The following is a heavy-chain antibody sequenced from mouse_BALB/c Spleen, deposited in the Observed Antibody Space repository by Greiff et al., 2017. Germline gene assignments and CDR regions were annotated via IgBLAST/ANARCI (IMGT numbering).Heavy chain of an antibody. D-gene: IGHD4-1*01. V-gene: IGHV2-4-1*01. CDR3: ARNYWDGVFDY. Sequence: VQRVESGPGLVQPSQSLSISCTVSGFSLTSYGVHWVRQSPGKGLEWLGVIWRGGSTDYNAAFISRLSISKDNSKSQVFFKMNSLQADDTAIYYCARNYWDGVFDYWGQGTTLTVSS. J-gene: IGHJ2*01. CDR2: IWRGGST. CDR1: GFSLTSYG.